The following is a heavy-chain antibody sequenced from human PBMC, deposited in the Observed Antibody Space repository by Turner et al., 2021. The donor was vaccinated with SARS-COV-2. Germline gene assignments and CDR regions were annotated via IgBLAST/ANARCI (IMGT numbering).Heavy chain of an antibody. D-gene: IGHD3-10*02. CDR1: GGSFSAYY. CDR3: ARAALFAAPSGWDV. V-gene: IGHV4-34*01. CDR2: IDKSGIT. J-gene: IGHJ6*02. Sequence: QVQLQQWGAGLLRSSETLSLTCGVQGGSFSAYYWTWIRQIPGKGLEWIGQIDKSGITNYNPSLQSRVTISRDTSKNHLSLNLTSVTAADTAVYYCARAALFAAPSGWDVWGPGATVIVS.